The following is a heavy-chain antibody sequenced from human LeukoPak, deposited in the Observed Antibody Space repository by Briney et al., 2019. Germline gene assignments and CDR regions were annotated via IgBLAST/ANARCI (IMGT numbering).Heavy chain of an antibody. V-gene: IGHV3-23*01. CDR1: GFTFSSYA. CDR2: ISGGGGST. J-gene: IGHJ3*02. D-gene: IGHD3-22*01. Sequence: GGSLRLSCAASGFTFSSYAMSWVRQAPGKGLEWVSAISGGGGSTYYADSVKGRFTISRDNSKNTLYLQMNSLRAEDTAVYYCAKVSKYYYDSSGIRGAFDIWGQGTMVTVSS. CDR3: AKVSKYYYDSSGIRGAFDI.